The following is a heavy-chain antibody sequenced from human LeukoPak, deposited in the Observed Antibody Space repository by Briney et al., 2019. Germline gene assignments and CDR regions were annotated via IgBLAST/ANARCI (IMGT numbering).Heavy chain of an antibody. CDR3: ARTMVRSNWFDP. J-gene: IGHJ5*02. D-gene: IGHD3-10*01. Sequence: SETLSLTRTVSGGSISSGDYYWSWIRQPPGKGLEWIGYIYYSGSTYYNPSLKSRVTISVDTSKNQFSLKLSSVTAADTAVYYCARTMVRSNWFDPWGQGTLVTVSS. V-gene: IGHV4-30-4*01. CDR1: GGSISSGDYY. CDR2: IYYSGST.